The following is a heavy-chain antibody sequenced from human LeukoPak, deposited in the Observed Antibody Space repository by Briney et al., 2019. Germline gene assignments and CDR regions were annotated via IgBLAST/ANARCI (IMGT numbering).Heavy chain of an antibody. D-gene: IGHD5-18*01. CDR1: GGSISSDF. Sequence: SETLSLTCTVSGGSISSDFWSWIRQPPGKGLEWIGYIHYTGSTNYNPSLKSRVTISVDTSKNQFSLKVTSVTAADTAVYYCARPRGRDTAMVYGYWGQGTLVTVSS. V-gene: IGHV4-59*12. CDR3: ARPRGRDTAMVYGY. J-gene: IGHJ4*02. CDR2: IHYTGST.